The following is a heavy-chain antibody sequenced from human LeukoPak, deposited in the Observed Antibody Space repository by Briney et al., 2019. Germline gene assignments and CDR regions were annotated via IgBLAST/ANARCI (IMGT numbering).Heavy chain of an antibody. J-gene: IGHJ4*02. V-gene: IGHV3-7*01. D-gene: IGHD3-3*01. CDR2: IKQDGSEK. CDR3: ARDQTPPDYDFWSGYYGY. CDR1: GFTFSSYW. Sequence: GGSLRLSCAASGFTFSSYWMSWVRQAPGKGPEWVANIKQDGSEKYYVDSVKGRFTISRDNAKNSLYLQMNSLRAEDTAVYYCARDQTPPDYDFWSGYYGYWGQGTLVTVSS.